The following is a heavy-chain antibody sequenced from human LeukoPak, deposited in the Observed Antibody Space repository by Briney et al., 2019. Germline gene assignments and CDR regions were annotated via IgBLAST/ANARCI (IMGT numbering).Heavy chain of an antibody. J-gene: IGHJ4*02. CDR3: ARHRSSDYYDSSGYELDY. CDR1: GCSISSYY. V-gene: IGHV4-59*08. CDR2: IYYSGST. Sequence: TSSETLSLTCTVSGCSISSYYWSWIRQPPGKGLEWIGYIYYSGSTNYNPSLKSRVTISVDTSKNQFSLKLSSVTAADTAVYYCARHRSSDYYDSSGYELDYWGQGSLVTVSS. D-gene: IGHD3-22*01.